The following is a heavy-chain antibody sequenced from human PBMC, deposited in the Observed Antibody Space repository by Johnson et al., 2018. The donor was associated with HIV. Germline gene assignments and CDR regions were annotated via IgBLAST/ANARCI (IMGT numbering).Heavy chain of an antibody. Sequence: VQLVESGGGVVQPGRSLRLSCAASGFIFSRFAMHWVRQAPGKGLEWMAVISYDGSNKYYSDSVKGRFTISRDNSKNTMYLQMISLRPEDTAVYYCARDLDYGGNWLDAFDIWGQGTVVTVSS. CDR3: ARDLDYGGNWLDAFDI. D-gene: IGHD4-23*01. V-gene: IGHV3-30*03. CDR2: ISYDGSNK. J-gene: IGHJ3*02. CDR1: GFIFSRFA.